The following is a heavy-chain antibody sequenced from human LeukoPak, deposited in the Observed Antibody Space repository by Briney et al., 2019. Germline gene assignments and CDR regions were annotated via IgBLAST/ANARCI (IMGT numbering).Heavy chain of an antibody. CDR1: GGSIRSYY. Sequence: SETLSLTCTVSGGSIRSYYWSWIRQPPGKGLEWIGYIYYSGSTNYNPSLKSRVTISVDTSKNQFSLKLSSVTAADTAVYYCARDRRQHDYGDYYFDLWGQGTLVIASS. CDR2: IYYSGST. V-gene: IGHV4-59*12. D-gene: IGHD4-17*01. CDR3: ARDRRQHDYGDYYFDL. J-gene: IGHJ4*02.